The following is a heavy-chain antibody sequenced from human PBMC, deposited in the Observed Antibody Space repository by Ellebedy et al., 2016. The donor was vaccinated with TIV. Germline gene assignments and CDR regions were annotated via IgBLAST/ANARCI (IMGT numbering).Heavy chain of an antibody. Sequence: AASVKVSCKASGYTFTSYGISWVRQAPGQGLEWMGWINPDTGGTDYAQKFQGRVSMTRETSTSTVYMELSSLRSEDTAMYYCALYSSAWHPWGQGTLVTVSS. J-gene: IGHJ5*02. D-gene: IGHD6-19*01. CDR3: ALYSSAWHP. V-gene: IGHV1-18*04. CDR2: INPDTGGT. CDR1: GYTFTSYG.